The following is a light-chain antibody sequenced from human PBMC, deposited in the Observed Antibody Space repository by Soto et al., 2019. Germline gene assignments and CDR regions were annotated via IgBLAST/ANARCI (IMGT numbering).Light chain of an antibody. CDR1: SSNIGAGYD. V-gene: IGLV1-40*01. J-gene: IGLJ2*01. Sequence: QSVLTQPPSVSGAPGQRVTISCTGSSSNIGAGYDVHWYQQLPGTAPKLLIYGNSNRPSGVPDRFSGSKSGTSACLAITGLQAEYEADYYCQSYDSSLSVVVFGGGTKLTV. CDR2: GNS. CDR3: QSYDSSLSVVV.